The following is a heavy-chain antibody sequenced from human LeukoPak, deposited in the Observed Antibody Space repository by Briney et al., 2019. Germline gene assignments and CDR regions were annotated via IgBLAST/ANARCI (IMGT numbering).Heavy chain of an antibody. CDR2: ISSSSSYI. CDR1: GFTFSSYS. CDR3: AKDTTTGTRGVYYMDV. V-gene: IGHV3-21*04. D-gene: IGHD1-1*01. Sequence: GGSLRLSCAASGFTFSSYSMNWVRQAPGKGLEWVSSISSSSSYIYYADSVKGRFTISRDNSKNSLYLQMNSLRAEDTALYYCAKDTTTGTRGVYYMDVWGKGTTVTVSS. J-gene: IGHJ6*03.